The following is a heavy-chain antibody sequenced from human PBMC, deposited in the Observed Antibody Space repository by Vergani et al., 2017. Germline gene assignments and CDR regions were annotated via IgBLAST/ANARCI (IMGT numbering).Heavy chain of an antibody. J-gene: IGHJ5*02. CDR1: GFTFGDYA. D-gene: IGHD2-2*02. Sequence: EVQLLESGGDLVQPGRSLRLSCSISGFTFGDYAMSWFRQAPGKGLEWVGLIRRKTYGGTTEYAASVKGRFTISRDDSKSIAYLQMNSLKAEDTAVYYCAKDRGAIWGYCSSTSCYTGWFDPWGQGTLVTVSS. V-gene: IGHV3-49*03. CDR3: AKDRGAIWGYCSSTSCYTGWFDP. CDR2: IRRKTYGGTT.